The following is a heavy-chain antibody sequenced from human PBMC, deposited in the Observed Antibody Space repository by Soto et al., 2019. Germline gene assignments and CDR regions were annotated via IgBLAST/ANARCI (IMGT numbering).Heavy chain of an antibody. CDR3: AKDRAPVDSRGVYFDY. D-gene: IGHD1-26*01. Sequence: GGSLRLSCAASGFTSSSYGMHWVRQAPGKGLEWVAVISYDGSNKYYADSVKGRFTISRDNSKNTLYLQMNSLRAEDTAVYYCAKDRAPVDSRGVYFDYWGQGTLVTVAS. V-gene: IGHV3-30*18. CDR1: GFTSSSYG. CDR2: ISYDGSNK. J-gene: IGHJ4*02.